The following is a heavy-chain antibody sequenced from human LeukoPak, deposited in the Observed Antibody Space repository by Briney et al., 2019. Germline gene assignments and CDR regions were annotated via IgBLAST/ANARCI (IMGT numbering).Heavy chain of an antibody. CDR1: GGSISSYY. D-gene: IGHD5-18*01. V-gene: IGHV4-59*08. CDR3: ARRKQRYYYGMDV. J-gene: IGHJ6*02. CDR2: IYYSGST. Sequence: SETLSLTCTVSGGSISSYYWSWIRQPPGKGLEWIGYIYYSGSTNCNPSLKSRVTISVDTSKNQFSLKLSSVTAADTAVYYCARRKQRYYYGMDVWGQGTTVTVSS.